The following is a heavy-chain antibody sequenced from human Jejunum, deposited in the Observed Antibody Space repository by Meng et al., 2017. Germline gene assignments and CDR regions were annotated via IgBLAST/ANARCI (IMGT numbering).Heavy chain of an antibody. CDR3: TTNRAMDV. CDR1: GFTFSNCW. CDR2: INQDGSEK. V-gene: IGHV3-7*01. J-gene: IGHJ6*02. Sequence: GESLKISCAASGFTFSNCWMSWVRQAPGKGLEWVAYINQDGSEKKYVDSVEGRFSISRDNAKNSLYLQMNSLRAEDTAVYYCTTNRAMDVWGQGAQVTVSS. D-gene: IGHD1-14*01.